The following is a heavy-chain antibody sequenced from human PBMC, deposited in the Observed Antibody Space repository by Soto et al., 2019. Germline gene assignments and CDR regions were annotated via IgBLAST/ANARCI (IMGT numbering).Heavy chain of an antibody. D-gene: IGHD3-10*01. CDR3: AQGWSGDLFPGY. J-gene: IGHJ4*02. CDR1: AFTFSIYG. CDR2: IDSRDSTT. V-gene: IGHV3-48*01. Sequence: EVHLVESEGGLVQPGGSLRLSCTASAFTFSIYGMNWVRQAPGRGLEWISYIDSRDSTTSYADSVKGRFTISRDNAKNLLFLQMDSLTVEDSAVYYCAQGWSGDLFPGYWGQGTLVTVSS.